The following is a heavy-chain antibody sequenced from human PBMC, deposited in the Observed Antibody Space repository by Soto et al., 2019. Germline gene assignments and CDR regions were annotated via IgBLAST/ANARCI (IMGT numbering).Heavy chain of an antibody. D-gene: IGHD1-1*01. CDR3: ARDVSPARLQVPSI. Sequence: QVQLVESGGGVVQPGRSLRLSCAASGFTFSSYGMHWVRQAPGKGLEWVAVISYDGSNKYYADSVKGRFTISRDNSKNTLYLQMNSLRAEDTAVYYCARDVSPARLQVPSIWGQGTLVTVSS. CDR2: ISYDGSNK. J-gene: IGHJ4*02. CDR1: GFTFSSYG. V-gene: IGHV3-30*03.